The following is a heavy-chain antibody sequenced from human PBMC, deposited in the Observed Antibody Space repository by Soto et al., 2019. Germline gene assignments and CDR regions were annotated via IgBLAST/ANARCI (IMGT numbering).Heavy chain of an antibody. CDR2: INHSGRV. CDR1: GGSFSGHS. V-gene: IGHV4-34*01. D-gene: IGHD3-22*01. J-gene: IGHJ5*01. CDR3: STRAYDTKGYYRFAP. Sequence: PSETLSLTCAVYGGSFSGHSWTWIRQSPGKGLEWIGDINHSGRVNYSPSLKSRVTISLDTSKNQFSLTLSAVTAADTAMYYCSTRAYDTKGYYRFAPWGQGTLVT.